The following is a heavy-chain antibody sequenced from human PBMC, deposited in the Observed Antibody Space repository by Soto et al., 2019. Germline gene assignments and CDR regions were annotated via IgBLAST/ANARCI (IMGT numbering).Heavy chain of an antibody. CDR2: ISAYNGNT. CDR1: GYTFTSYG. D-gene: IGHD6-13*01. V-gene: IGHV1-18*01. J-gene: IGHJ3*02. CDR3: ERWLTAGIAADECAFDI. Sequence: QVQLVQSGAEVKKPGASVKVSCKASGYTFTSYGISWVRQAPGQGLEWMGWISAYNGNTNYAQKLQGRVTMTTDTSTRTVYMELRSVSSDDTAVYLCERWLTAGIAADECAFDIWGQGTMVTVSS.